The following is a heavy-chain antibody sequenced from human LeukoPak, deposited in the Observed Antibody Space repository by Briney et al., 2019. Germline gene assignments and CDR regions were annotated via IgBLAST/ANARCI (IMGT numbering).Heavy chain of an antibody. CDR3: ARSRGYTYGQGAFDI. Sequence: MPSETLSLTCTVSGGSISSYYWSWIRQPPGKGLEWIGYIYYSGSTNYNPSLKSRVTISVDTSKNQFSLKLSSVTAADTAVYYCARSRGYTYGQGAFDIWGHGTMVTVSS. V-gene: IGHV4-59*01. CDR1: GGSISSYY. J-gene: IGHJ3*02. CDR2: IYYSGST. D-gene: IGHD5-18*01.